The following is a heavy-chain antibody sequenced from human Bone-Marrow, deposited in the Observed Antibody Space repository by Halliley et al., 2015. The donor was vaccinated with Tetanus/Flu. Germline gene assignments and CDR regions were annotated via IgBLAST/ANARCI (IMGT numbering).Heavy chain of an antibody. CDR2: ISYDGGNK. V-gene: IGHV3-30-3*01. Sequence: AVISYDGGNKYYADSVKGRFTISRDNSKNTLSLQMNSLRSEDTAAYYCARADDSSGYYSHFHDWGRGTPVTVSS. J-gene: IGHJ4*02. CDR3: ARADDSSGYYSHFHD. D-gene: IGHD3-22*01.